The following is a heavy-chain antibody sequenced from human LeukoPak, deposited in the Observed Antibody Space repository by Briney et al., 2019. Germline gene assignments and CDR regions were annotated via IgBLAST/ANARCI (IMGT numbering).Heavy chain of an antibody. CDR2: INLSGNT. CDR3: ARGRTVFDF. Sequence: KTSETLSLTCAVYGGSFSDYYWSWIRQPPGKGLEWIGEINLSGNTNYNPSLKSRVTISVDTSKNQFSLKLNSVTAADTAVYYCARGRTVFDFWGQGPLVTVSS. D-gene: IGHD3/OR15-3a*01. CDR1: GGSFSDYY. J-gene: IGHJ4*02. V-gene: IGHV4-34*01.